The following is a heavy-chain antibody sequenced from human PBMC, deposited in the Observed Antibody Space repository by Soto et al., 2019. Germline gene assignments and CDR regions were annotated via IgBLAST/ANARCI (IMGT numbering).Heavy chain of an antibody. D-gene: IGHD6-19*01. CDR1: GFTFSGNL. CDR3: ARGLFGWYGFDY. V-gene: IGHV3-74*01. CDR2: INSDGTTT. Sequence: EVQLVESGGGLVQPGGSLRLSCAGSGFTFSGNLMHWVRQAPGKGLVWVSRINSDGTTTNYADSVKGRFTTSRDNAKNTLFLQMSSLGAEDAAVYYCARGLFGWYGFDYWGQGTLITVSS. J-gene: IGHJ4*02.